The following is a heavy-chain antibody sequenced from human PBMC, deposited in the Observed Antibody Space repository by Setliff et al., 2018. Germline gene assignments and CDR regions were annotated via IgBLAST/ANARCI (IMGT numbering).Heavy chain of an antibody. V-gene: IGHV4-34*01. J-gene: IGHJ4*02. CDR3: ARLWISYESNTYFYPKYFDF. CDR1: GGSFSTYY. Sequence: LSLTCAVYGGSFSTYYWIWIRQPPGKGLEWIGEINHSGSTNYNPSLNSRVAISVDTSENQFSLRLNSVTAADTAVYYCARLWISYESNTYFYPKYFDFWGRGTLVTVSS. CDR2: INHSGST. D-gene: IGHD3-22*01.